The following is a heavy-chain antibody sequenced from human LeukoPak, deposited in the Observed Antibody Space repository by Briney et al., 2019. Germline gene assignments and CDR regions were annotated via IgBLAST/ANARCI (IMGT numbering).Heavy chain of an antibody. CDR1: GGSISSHY. D-gene: IGHD5-24*01. V-gene: IGHV4-59*11. CDR3: ARAGEMATHPGDYFDY. J-gene: IGHJ4*02. Sequence: SETLSLTCTVSGGSISSHYWSWIRQPPGKGLEWIGYIYYSGSTNYNPSLKSRVTISVDTSKNQFSLKLSSVTAADTAVYYCARAGEMATHPGDYFDYWGQGTLVTVSS. CDR2: IYYSGST.